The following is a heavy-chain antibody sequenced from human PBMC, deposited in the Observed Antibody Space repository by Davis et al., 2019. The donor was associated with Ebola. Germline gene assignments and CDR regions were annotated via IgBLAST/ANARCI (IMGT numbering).Heavy chain of an antibody. CDR1: GFTISNYW. CDR3: ARYMGSGAVGYFDS. CDR2: IRFLGNEY. Sequence: GESLKISCAASGFTISNYWMSWVRQAPGKGLEWVAWIRFLGNEYYYADSVEGRFTISRDNSRNTLFLQMNTLRVEDTAVYYCARYMGSGAVGYFDSWGLGTLVTVSS. V-gene: IGHV3-30*02. D-gene: IGHD2-15*01. J-gene: IGHJ4*02.